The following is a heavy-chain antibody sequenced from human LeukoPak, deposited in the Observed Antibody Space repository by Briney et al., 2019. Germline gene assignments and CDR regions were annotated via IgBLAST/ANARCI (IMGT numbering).Heavy chain of an antibody. V-gene: IGHV3-21*01. CDR2: ISSSSRYI. Sequence: GGSLRLSCAASGFTFRSYSMNWVRQAPGKGLEWVSSISSSSRYIYYADSVKGRFTISRDNAKNSLYLQMNSLRAEDTAVYYCASHMATTVPTSRGPYYYMDVWGKGTTVTVSS. CDR1: GFTFRSYS. CDR3: ASHMATTVPTSRGPYYYMDV. D-gene: IGHD4-17*01. J-gene: IGHJ6*03.